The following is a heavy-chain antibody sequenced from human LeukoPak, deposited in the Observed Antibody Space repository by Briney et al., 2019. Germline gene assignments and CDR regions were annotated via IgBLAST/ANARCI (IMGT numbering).Heavy chain of an antibody. CDR3: AREDTPAYYGSGSYLDNWFDP. D-gene: IGHD3-10*01. Sequence: GRSLRLSCAASGFTFRSYGMHWVRQAPGKGLEWVAAIWYNGSNEYYADSVKGRFTISRDNSKNTLYLQMNSLRAEDTAVYYCAREDTPAYYGSGSYLDNWFDPWGQGTLVTVSS. J-gene: IGHJ5*02. V-gene: IGHV3-33*01. CDR1: GFTFRSYG. CDR2: IWYNGSNE.